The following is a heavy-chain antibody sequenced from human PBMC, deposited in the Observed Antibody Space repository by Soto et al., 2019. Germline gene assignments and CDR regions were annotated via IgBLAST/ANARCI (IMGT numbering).Heavy chain of an antibody. Sequence: GGSLRLSCAASGFTFSSYWMSWVRQAPGKGLEWVANIKQDGSEKYYVDSVKGRFTISRDNAKNSLYLQMNSLRAEDTAVYYCARDPRGFWSGHYYYGMDVWGQGTTVTVSS. J-gene: IGHJ6*02. V-gene: IGHV3-7*01. CDR2: IKQDGSEK. CDR3: ARDPRGFWSGHYYYGMDV. CDR1: GFTFSSYW. D-gene: IGHD3-3*01.